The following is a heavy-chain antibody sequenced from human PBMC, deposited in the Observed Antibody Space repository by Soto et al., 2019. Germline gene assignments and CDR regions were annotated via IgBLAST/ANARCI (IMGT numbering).Heavy chain of an antibody. D-gene: IGHD3-10*01. V-gene: IGHV4-34*01. J-gene: IGHJ4*02. CDR1: GGSFSGYY. Sequence: SETLSLTCAVYGGSFSGYYWSWIRQPPGKGLEWIGEINHSGSTNYNPSLKSRVTISVDTSKNQFSLKLSSVTAADTAVYYCARRNYYGSGSYYGFDYWGQGTLVTVSS. CDR2: INHSGST. CDR3: ARRNYYGSGSYYGFDY.